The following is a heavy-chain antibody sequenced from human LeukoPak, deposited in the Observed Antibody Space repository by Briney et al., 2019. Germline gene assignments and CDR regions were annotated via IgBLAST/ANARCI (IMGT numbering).Heavy chain of an antibody. D-gene: IGHD2-15*01. Sequence: PGGSLRLSCAASGFTFSTYAMSWVRQAPGKGLEWVSVISGSGSSTYYADSVKGRFTISRDNSKNTLYLQMNSLRAEDTAVYYCARLDIVVVVAALDYWGQGTLVTVSS. V-gene: IGHV3-23*01. CDR2: ISGSGSST. CDR3: ARLDIVVVVAALDY. CDR1: GFTFSTYA. J-gene: IGHJ4*02.